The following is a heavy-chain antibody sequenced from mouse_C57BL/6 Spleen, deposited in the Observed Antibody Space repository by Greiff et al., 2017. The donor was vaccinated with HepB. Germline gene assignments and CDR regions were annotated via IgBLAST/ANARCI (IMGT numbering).Heavy chain of an antibody. Sequence: EVKLMESGGGLVKPGGSLKLSCAASGFTFSDYGMHWVRQAPEKGLEWVAYISSGSSTIYYADTVKGRFTLSRDNAKNTLFLQMTSLRSEDTAMYYCARSGTYYYAMDYWGQGTSVTVSS. CDR2: ISSGSSTI. CDR3: ARSGTYYYAMDY. D-gene: IGHD4-1*01. CDR1: GFTFSDYG. V-gene: IGHV5-17*01. J-gene: IGHJ4*01.